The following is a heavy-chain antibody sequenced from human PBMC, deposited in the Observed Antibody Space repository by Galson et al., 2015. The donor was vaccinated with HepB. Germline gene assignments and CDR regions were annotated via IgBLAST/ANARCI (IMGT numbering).Heavy chain of an antibody. V-gene: IGHV4-31*03. CDR3: VGYGDLPWY. Sequence: TLSLTCSVSGGSISSAGFYWNWIRHHPGKGLEWMGYIYADGSTYYNPSLNIRLSISADTSKNQFSLKLISVTSADTAVYYCVGYGDLPWYWGQGTLVTVSS. D-gene: IGHD4-17*01. CDR1: GGSISSAGFY. J-gene: IGHJ4*02. CDR2: IYADGST.